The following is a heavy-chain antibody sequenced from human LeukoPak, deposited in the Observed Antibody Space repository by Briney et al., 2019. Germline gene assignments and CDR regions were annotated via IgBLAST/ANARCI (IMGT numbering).Heavy chain of an antibody. J-gene: IGHJ4*02. CDR3: ATGGDSGHPFDY. CDR1: GYTFTSYD. Sequence: VASVKVSCKASGYTFTSYDINWVRQATGQGLEWMGWMNPNSGETGYAQKFQGRVTITRNTSISTAYMELSSLRSEDTAVYYCATGGDSGHPFDYWGQGTLVTVSS. CDR2: MNPNSGET. V-gene: IGHV1-8*03. D-gene: IGHD5-12*01.